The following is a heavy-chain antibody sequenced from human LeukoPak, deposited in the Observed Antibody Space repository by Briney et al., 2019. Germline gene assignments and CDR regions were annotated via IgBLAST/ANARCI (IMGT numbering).Heavy chain of an antibody. V-gene: IGHV3-21*01. J-gene: IGHJ4*02. Sequence: GGSLRLSCAASGFTFSSYSMNWVRQAPGKGLEWVSSISSSSSYIHYADSVKGRFTISRDNAKNSLYLQMNSLRAEDTAVYYCARVSGYYYDSSGLRYYFDYWGQGTLVTVSS. D-gene: IGHD3-22*01. CDR2: ISSSSSYI. CDR3: ARVSGYYYDSSGLRYYFDY. CDR1: GFTFSSYS.